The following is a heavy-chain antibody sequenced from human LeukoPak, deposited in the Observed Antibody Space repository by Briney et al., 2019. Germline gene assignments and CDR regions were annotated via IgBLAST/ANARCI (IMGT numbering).Heavy chain of an antibody. J-gene: IGHJ5*02. CDR1: GESISSYY. CDR2: IYYSGST. Sequence: SETLSLTCTVSGESISSYYWSWIRQPPGKGLEWIGYIYYSGSTNYNPSLKSRVTISVDTSKNQFSLKLSSVTAADTAVYYCARVDGYYGSGSYFLPRWFDPWGQGTLVTVSS. V-gene: IGHV4-59*01. D-gene: IGHD3-10*01. CDR3: ARVDGYYGSGSYFLPRWFDP.